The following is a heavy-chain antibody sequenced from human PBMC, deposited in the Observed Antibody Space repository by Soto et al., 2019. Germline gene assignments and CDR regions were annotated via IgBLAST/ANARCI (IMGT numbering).Heavy chain of an antibody. V-gene: IGHV3-48*01. D-gene: IGHD2-2*01. J-gene: IGHJ6*03. CDR1: GFTFSSYS. CDR3: ARDAGRSQLLYYYYYMDV. CDR2: ISSSSTI. Sequence: EVQLVESGGGLVQPGGSLRLSCAASGFTFSSYSMNWVRQAPGKGLEWVSYISSSSTIYYADSVKGRFTISRDNAKNSLYLQMNSLRAEDTAVYYCARDAGRSQLLYYYYYMDVWGKGTTVTVSS.